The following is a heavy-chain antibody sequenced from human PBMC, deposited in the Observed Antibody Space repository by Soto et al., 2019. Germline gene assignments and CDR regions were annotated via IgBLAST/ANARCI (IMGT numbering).Heavy chain of an antibody. CDR3: ARQAYFGSGTYYSDY. V-gene: IGHV5-51*01. CDR2: IYPGDSDA. Sequence: YNFISYWIAWVRLMPGKGLEWMGIIYPGDSDATYSPSFEGQVTFSVDKSITTAYLQWISLKASDTAMYYCARQAYFGSGTYYSDYWGQGTQVTVSS. D-gene: IGHD3-10*01. J-gene: IGHJ4*02. CDR1: YNFISYW.